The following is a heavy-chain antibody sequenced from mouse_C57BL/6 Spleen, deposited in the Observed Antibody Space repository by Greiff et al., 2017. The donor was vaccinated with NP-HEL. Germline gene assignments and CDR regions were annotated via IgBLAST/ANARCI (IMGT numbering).Heavy chain of an antibody. CDR3: AREIYSNYGSYAMDY. V-gene: IGHV1-82*01. J-gene: IGHJ4*01. CDR1: GYAFSSSW. CDR2: IYPGDGDT. Sequence: QVQLKQSGPELVKPGASVKISCKASGYAFSSSWMNWVKQRPGKGLEWIGRIYPGDGDTNYNGKFKGKATLTADKSSSTAYMQLSSLTSEDSAVYFCAREIYSNYGSYAMDYWGQGTSVTVSS. D-gene: IGHD2-5*01.